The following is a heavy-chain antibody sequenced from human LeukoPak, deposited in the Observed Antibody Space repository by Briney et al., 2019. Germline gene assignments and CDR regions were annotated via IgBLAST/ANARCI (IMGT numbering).Heavy chain of an antibody. CDR2: IIPIFGTA. CDR3: AREVSWYGYSGYENYYYYMDV. Sequence: SVKVSCKASGGTFSSYAISWVRQAPGQGLEWMGGIIPIFGTANYAQKFQGRVTITADESTSTAYMELNSLRAEDTAVYYCAREVSWYGYSGYENYYYYMDVWGKGTTVTVSS. D-gene: IGHD5-12*01. J-gene: IGHJ6*03. CDR1: GGTFSSYA. V-gene: IGHV1-69*13.